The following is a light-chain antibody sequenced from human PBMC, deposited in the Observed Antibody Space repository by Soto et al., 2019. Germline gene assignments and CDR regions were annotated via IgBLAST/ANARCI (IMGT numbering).Light chain of an antibody. CDR3: QQRHGYPIT. CDR2: AAS. J-gene: IGKJ5*01. Sequence: DVQLTQSPSFLSASVGDRATITCRASQGISTSLAWYQQKPGKAPNLLIYAASILQSGVPSRFSGTGSGTDFTLIISSLQPEDFATYYCQQRHGYPITFGQGTRLEIK. CDR1: QGISTS. V-gene: IGKV1-9*01.